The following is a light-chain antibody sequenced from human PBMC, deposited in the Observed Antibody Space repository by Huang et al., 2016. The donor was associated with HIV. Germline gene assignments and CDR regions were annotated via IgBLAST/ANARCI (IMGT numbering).Light chain of an antibody. Sequence: EIVMTQSPATLSVSPGERVTLSCRANRSVSTNLAWYQQRPGQAPRLLIYGSSTRAPGITARFSGSGSGTDFSLTISSLQSEDFALYYCHQYNNWRLSFGGGTRVDI. CDR1: RSVSTN. CDR3: HQYNNWRLS. V-gene: IGKV3-15*01. CDR2: GSS. J-gene: IGKJ4*01.